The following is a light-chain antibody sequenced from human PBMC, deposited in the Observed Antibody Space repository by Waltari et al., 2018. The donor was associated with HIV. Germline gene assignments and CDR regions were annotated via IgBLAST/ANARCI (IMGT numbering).Light chain of an antibody. Sequence: DIQMTQSLSTLSASMGDRVSITCRAGQSISNWLAWYQQKPGQAPKLLIYRASTVESGVPSRFSGSGSGTEFTLTINNLQPDDFATYYCQQYSAFPWTFGQGAKVEIK. J-gene: IGKJ1*01. V-gene: IGKV1-5*03. CDR3: QQYSAFPWT. CDR1: QSISNW. CDR2: RAS.